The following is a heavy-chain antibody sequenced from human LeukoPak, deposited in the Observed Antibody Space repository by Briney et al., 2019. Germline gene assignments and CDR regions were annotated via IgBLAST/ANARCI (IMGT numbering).Heavy chain of an antibody. D-gene: IGHD4-17*01. V-gene: IGHV2-5*02. J-gene: IGHJ4*02. CDR3: AHRLYGDYVSQFDY. CDR1: GFSLSTSGVG. CDR2: IYWDDDK. Sequence: SGPTLVNPTQTLTLTCTFSGFSLSTSGVGVGWIRQPPGKALEWLALIYWDDDKRYSPSLKSRLTITKDTSKNQVVHTMTNMDPVDTATYYCAHRLYGDYVSQFDYWGQGTLVTVSS.